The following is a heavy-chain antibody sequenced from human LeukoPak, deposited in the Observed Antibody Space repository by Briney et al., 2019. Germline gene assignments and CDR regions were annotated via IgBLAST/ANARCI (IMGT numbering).Heavy chain of an antibody. CDR2: IYHSGST. V-gene: IGHV4-30-2*01. CDR3: ARDHLGYFDL. J-gene: IGHJ2*01. Sequence: SQTLSLTCAVSGDSISSGGYSWSWIRQPPGKGLEWIGYIYHSGSTYYNPSLKSRVTISVDRSKNQFSLKLSSVTAADTAVYYCARDHLGYFDLWGRGTLVTVSS. CDR1: GDSISSGGYS.